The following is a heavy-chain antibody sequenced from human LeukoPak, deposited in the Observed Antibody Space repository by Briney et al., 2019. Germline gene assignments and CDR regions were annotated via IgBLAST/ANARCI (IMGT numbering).Heavy chain of an antibody. CDR2: INPSGGSP. CDR3: ARVDDRGHYYDSSGPRKLFDY. J-gene: IGHJ4*02. V-gene: IGHV1-46*01. CDR1: GYTFTSYY. Sequence: ASVKVSCKASGYTFTSYYIHWVRQAPGQGLEWMGIINPSGGSPSYAQKFQGRVTMTRDTSIRAAYMELRRLRSDDTAVYYCARVDDRGHYYDSSGPRKLFDYWGQGTLVTVSS. D-gene: IGHD3-22*01.